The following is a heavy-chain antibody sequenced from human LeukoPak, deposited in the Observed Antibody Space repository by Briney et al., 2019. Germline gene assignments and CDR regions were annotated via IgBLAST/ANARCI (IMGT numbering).Heavy chain of an antibody. J-gene: IGHJ5*02. D-gene: IGHD2-15*01. CDR1: GYSISSGYY. CDR3: ARDCSVDCSGGSCYPNPYNWFDP. CDR2: MYHSGST. Sequence: WETLSLTCAVSGYSISSGYYWGWIRQPPGKGLEWIGSMYHSGSTYYNPSLKSRVTISVDTSKNQFSLKLSSVTAADTAVYYCARDCSVDCSGGSCYPNPYNWFDPWGQGTLVTVSS. V-gene: IGHV4-38-2*02.